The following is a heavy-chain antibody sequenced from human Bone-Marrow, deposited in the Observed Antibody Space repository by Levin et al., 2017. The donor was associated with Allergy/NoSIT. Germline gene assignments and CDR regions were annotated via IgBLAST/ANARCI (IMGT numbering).Heavy chain of an antibody. Sequence: LSLTCAASGFTFSSPSMNWVRQAPGKGLEWVSYISTTSSTIYYADSVKGRFTISRDNAKNSLYLQMNSLRDEDTAVYYCARDHITIFSLYFDYWGPGTLVTASS. CDR1: GFTFSSPS. CDR2: ISTTSSTI. V-gene: IGHV3-48*02. D-gene: IGHD3-9*01. CDR3: ARDHITIFSLYFDY. J-gene: IGHJ4*02.